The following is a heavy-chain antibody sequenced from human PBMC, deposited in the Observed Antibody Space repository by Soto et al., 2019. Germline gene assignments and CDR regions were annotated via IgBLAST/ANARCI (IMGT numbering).Heavy chain of an antibody. J-gene: IGHJ5*02. CDR3: ARLHVLLWFGELSGDRGWFDP. V-gene: IGHV5-51*01. CDR1: GYSFTSYW. Sequence: LGESLKISCKGSGYSFTSYWIGWVRQMPGKGLEWMGIIYPGDSDTRYSPSFQGQVTISADKSISTAYLQWSSLKASDTAMYYCARLHVLLWFGELSGDRGWFDPWGQGTLVTVSS. D-gene: IGHD3-10*01. CDR2: IYPGDSDT.